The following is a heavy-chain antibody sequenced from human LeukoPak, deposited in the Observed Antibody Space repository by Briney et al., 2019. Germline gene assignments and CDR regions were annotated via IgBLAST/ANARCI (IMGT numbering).Heavy chain of an antibody. CDR1: GFTFSNFG. CDR3: AKEDSYSSG. V-gene: IGHV3-30*02. J-gene: IGHJ4*02. Sequence: PGGTLRLSCAASGFTFSNFGIHWVRQAPGKGLEWVAFIRYDGSNKYYADSVKGRFTISRDNSKNTLYLQMNSLRAEDTAIYYCAKEDSYSSGWGQGTLVTVSS. D-gene: IGHD6-19*01. CDR2: IRYDGSNK.